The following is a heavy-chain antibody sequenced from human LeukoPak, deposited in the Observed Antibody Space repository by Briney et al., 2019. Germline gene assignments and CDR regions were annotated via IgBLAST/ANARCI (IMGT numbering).Heavy chain of an antibody. CDR1: GYTFTIYY. J-gene: IGHJ4*02. CDR2: INPSGGST. Sequence: ASVKVSCKASGYTFTIYYMHWVRQAPGQGLEWMGIINPSGGSTGYAQKFQGRVTMTRDTSTSTVYMELSSLRAEDTAVYYCARVFPTRDYWGQGTLVTVSS. CDR3: ARVFPTRDY. V-gene: IGHV1-46*01.